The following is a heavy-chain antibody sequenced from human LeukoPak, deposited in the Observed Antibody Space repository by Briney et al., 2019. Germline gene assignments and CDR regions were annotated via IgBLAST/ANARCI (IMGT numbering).Heavy chain of an antibody. V-gene: IGHV3-7*01. D-gene: IGHD3-3*01. Sequence: GSPRLSCAASGFTFSSYWMSWVRQAPGKGLEWVANIKQDGSEKYYVDSVKGRFTISRDNAKNSLYLQMNSLRAEDTAVYYCATSNRGDFWSGYSLFDYWGQGTLVTVSS. CDR3: ATSNRGDFWSGYSLFDY. CDR1: GFTFSSYW. J-gene: IGHJ4*02. CDR2: IKQDGSEK.